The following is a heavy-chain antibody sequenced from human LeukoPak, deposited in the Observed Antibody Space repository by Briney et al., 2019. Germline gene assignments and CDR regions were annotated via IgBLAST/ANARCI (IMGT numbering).Heavy chain of an antibody. D-gene: IGHD3-10*01. CDR1: GGSSSGYF. CDR2: INHSGRT. Sequence: PSETLSLTRAVYGGSSSGYFWTWVRQPPRRGLEWIGEINHSGRTNHNPSLRSRVTISVDTSKNQCTLKLTSVTAADTAVYYGARDGSGSYAFDIWGQGTMVTVSS. CDR3: ARDGSGSYAFDI. V-gene: IGHV4-34*01. J-gene: IGHJ3*02.